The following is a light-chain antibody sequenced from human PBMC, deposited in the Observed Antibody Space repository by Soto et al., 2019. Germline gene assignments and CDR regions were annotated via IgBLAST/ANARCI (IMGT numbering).Light chain of an antibody. J-gene: IGKJ5*01. V-gene: IGKV1-39*01. CDR2: AAS. Sequence: DIQMTQSPSSRSASVGDRVTITCRASQSISSYLNWYQQKPGKAPKLLISAASSLQSGVPSRFSGSGSGTDFTLTISSLQPEDFATYYCQQLNNYPLTFGQGTRWRL. CDR3: QQLNNYPLT. CDR1: QSISSY.